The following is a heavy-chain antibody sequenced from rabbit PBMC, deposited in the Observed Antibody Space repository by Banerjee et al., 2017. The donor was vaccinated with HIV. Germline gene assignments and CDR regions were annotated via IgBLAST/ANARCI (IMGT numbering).Heavy chain of an antibody. CDR3: ARAGDDNSSDYWIRIWDL. CDR1: GFSFTNKYV. CDR2: INTSSGNT. Sequence: QSLEESGGGLVQPEGSLTLTCTASGFSFTNKYVVCWVRQAPGKGLEWIACINTSSGNTVYATWAKGRFTISKTSSTTVTLQMTSLTAADTATYFCARAGDDNSSDYWIRIWDLWGPGTLVSVS. D-gene: IGHD1-1*01. J-gene: IGHJ6*01. V-gene: IGHV1S40*01.